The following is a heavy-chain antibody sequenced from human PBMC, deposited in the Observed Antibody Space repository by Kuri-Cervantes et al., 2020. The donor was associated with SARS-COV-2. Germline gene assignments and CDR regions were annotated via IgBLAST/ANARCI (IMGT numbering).Heavy chain of an antibody. V-gene: IGHV1-8*03. CDR3: ARGKVPAAIWAVSYDYYYMDG. Sequence: ASVKVSCKASGYTFTSYDINWVRQAPRQGLEWMGWMNPNSGNTGYAQKFQGRVTITRNTSISTAYMELSSRRSEDTAVYYCARGKVPAAIWAVSYDYYYMDGCGKGTTVTVSS. D-gene: IGHD2-2*01. CDR2: MNPNSGNT. CDR1: GYTFTSYD. J-gene: IGHJ6*03.